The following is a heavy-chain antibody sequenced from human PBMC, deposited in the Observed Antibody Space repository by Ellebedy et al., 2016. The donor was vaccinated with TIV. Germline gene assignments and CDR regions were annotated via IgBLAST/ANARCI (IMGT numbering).Heavy chain of an antibody. CDR1: GFTFSDYY. Sequence: GESLKISCAAPGFTFSDYYMNWIRQAPGKGLEWVSYITSSGNAIDYADSVKGRFTISRDNAKNSLILQMNTLRVEDTAVYHCARDGAYGDYSPGYYGMDVWGQGTTVTVSS. V-gene: IGHV3-11*01. CDR3: ARDGAYGDYSPGYYGMDV. J-gene: IGHJ6*02. D-gene: IGHD3-22*01. CDR2: ITSSGNAI.